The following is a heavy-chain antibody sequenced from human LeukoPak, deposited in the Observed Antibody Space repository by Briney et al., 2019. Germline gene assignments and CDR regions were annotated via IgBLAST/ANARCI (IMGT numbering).Heavy chain of an antibody. J-gene: IGHJ4*02. D-gene: IGHD1-26*01. CDR2: IYPGDTDT. V-gene: IGHV5-51*01. CDR3: ARRVRRGGSYSSHSDY. Sequence: GESLKISCKGSGYSFTTYWIAWVRQMPGKGLEWMGIIYPGDTDTTYSPSFQGQVTISADKSISTAYLQWSSLKASDTAMYYCARRVRRGGSYSSHSDYWGQGTLVTVSS. CDR1: GYSFTTYW.